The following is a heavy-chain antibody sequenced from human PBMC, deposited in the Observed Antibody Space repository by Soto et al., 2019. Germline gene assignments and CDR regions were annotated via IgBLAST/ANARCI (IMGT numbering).Heavy chain of an antibody. V-gene: IGHV3-30-3*01. CDR2: ISYDGSNK. J-gene: IGHJ3*02. CDR1: GFTFSSYA. Sequence: TGGSLRLSCAASGFTFSSYAMHWVRQAPGKGLEWVAVISYDGSNKYYADSVKGRFTISRDNSKNTLYLQMNSLRAEDTAVYYCARDYVQLTPGDAFDIWGQGTMVTVSS. CDR3: ARDYVQLTPGDAFDI. D-gene: IGHD3-16*01.